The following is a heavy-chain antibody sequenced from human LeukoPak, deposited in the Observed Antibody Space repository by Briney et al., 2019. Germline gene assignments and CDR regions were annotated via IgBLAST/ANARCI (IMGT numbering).Heavy chain of an antibody. V-gene: IGHV3-23*01. Sequence: GGSLRLSCAASGFTFSSYAMSWVRQAPGKGLEWFSAFSGSGGSTYYADSVKGRFTISRDNSKNTLYLQMNSLRAEDTAVYYCAKGNILKGGYYFDYWGQGTLVTVSS. CDR3: AKGNILKGGYYFDY. CDR1: GFTFSSYA. CDR2: FSGSGGST. J-gene: IGHJ4*02. D-gene: IGHD3-16*01.